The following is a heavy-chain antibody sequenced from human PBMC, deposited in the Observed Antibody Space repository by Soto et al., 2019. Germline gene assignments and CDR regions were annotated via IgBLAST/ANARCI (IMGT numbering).Heavy chain of an antibody. CDR3: AKRVGIAAAREFDA. CDR1: GFTLSSYA. J-gene: IGHJ5*02. V-gene: IGHV3-23*01. CDR2: ISGSGGST. Sequence: GESLKISCAASGFTLSSYAMSWVRQAPGKGLEWVSAISGSGGSTYYADSVKGRFTISRDNSKNTLYLQMNSLRAEDTAVYYWAKRVGIAAAREFDAWGEGALVRVSS. D-gene: IGHD6-13*01.